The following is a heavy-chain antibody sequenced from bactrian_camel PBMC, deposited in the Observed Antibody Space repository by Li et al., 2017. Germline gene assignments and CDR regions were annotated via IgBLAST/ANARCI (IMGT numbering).Heavy chain of an antibody. D-gene: IGHD4*01. CDR2: IDSGGSTT. V-gene: IGHV3S40*01. CDR3: ANSRERYSDYVHAY. J-gene: IGHJ4*01. CDR1: GFTAGSYY. Sequence: VQLVESGGGLVQPGGSLRLSCAASGFTAGSYYMSWVRQAPGKGLEWVSSIDSGGSTTYYADSVKGRFTISRDNAKNTLYLHLNSLKTEDTAMYYCANSRERYSDYVHAYWGQGTQVTVS.